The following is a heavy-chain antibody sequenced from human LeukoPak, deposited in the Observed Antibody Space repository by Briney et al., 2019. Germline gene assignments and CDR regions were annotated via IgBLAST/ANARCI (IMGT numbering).Heavy chain of an antibody. CDR3: ARVTRTFYDILTGRSREGRFDY. D-gene: IGHD3-9*01. Sequence: PSETLSLTCTVSGGSIISGGYYWSWIRQHPGKGLEWIGYTYYSGSTYYNPSLKSRVTASADTSKHQFSLNLRSVTAADTAVYYCARVTRTFYDILTGRSREGRFDYWGQGTLVTVSS. J-gene: IGHJ4*02. V-gene: IGHV4-31*03. CDR1: GGSIISGGYY. CDR2: TYYSGST.